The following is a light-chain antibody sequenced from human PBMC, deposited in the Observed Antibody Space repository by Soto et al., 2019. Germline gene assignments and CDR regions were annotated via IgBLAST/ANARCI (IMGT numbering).Light chain of an antibody. CDR2: AAS. CDR3: QHYNSYSEA. J-gene: IGKJ5*01. CDR1: QGISNY. V-gene: IGKV1-27*01. Sequence: QMTPSSSVLPASVGARVTITCRASQGISNYLAWYQQKPGKDPKLLIYAASTLQSGVPSRFSGSGSGTDFTLTISSLQPEDVATYYCQHYNSYSEAFGQGTRLEIK.